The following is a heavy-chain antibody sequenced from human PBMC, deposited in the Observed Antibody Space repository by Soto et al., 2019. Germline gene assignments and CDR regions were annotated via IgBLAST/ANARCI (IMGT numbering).Heavy chain of an antibody. CDR2: FSGSSANT. V-gene: IGHV3-23*01. CDR3: ARDCGARNCTGSRCYG. CDR1: GFTFSDYA. Sequence: EVQLLESGGGLVQPGGSLRLSCVASGFTFSDYAMIWVRQAPGRGLEWVSAFSGSSANTYYADSVKGRFTISRDKSKHTLYLQMNSMRVEDTAVYYGARDCGARNCTGSRCYGGGQGTLVTDSS. D-gene: IGHD2-2*01. J-gene: IGHJ1*01.